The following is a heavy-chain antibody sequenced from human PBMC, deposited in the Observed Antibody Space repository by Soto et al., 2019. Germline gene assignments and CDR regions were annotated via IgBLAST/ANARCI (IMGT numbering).Heavy chain of an antibody. J-gene: IGHJ6*02. CDR3: ARRRSYYYGMDV. Sequence: GWSLRLSCASSVFTVSSNYMSWVRQAPGKGLEWVSVIYSGGSTYYADSVKGRFTISRDNSKNTLYLQMNSLRAEDTAVYYCARRRSYYYGMDVWGQGTTVTVSS. V-gene: IGHV3-53*01. CDR2: IYSGGST. CDR1: VFTVSSNY.